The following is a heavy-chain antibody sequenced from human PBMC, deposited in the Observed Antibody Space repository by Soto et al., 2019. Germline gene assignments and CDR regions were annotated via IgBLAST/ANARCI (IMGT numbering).Heavy chain of an antibody. CDR3: ARDPRYCSDGICYPFCDY. Sequence: GESLKISCAASGFTFSSYWMSWVRQAPGKGLEWVAYIKEDGSERYSVDSVKGRFTISRDNARNSLYLQMNSLRAEDTAVYYCARDPRYCSDGICYPFCDYWGQGTLVTVSS. V-gene: IGHV3-7*01. CDR2: IKEDGSER. CDR1: GFTFSSYW. D-gene: IGHD2-15*01. J-gene: IGHJ4*02.